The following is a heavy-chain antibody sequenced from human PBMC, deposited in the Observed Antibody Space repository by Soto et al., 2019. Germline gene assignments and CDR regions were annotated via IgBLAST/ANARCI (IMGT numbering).Heavy chain of an antibody. Sequence: SEALSLTCTVSGGSIRRGGYYWSWIRQPPGKGLEWIGSIYYSGSTYYNPYLKSRVTISVDTSKDQFSLKLSSVTAADTAVYYCARDSRYSSSSGQAGYYGMDVWGQGTTVTVTS. CDR3: ARDSRYSSSSGQAGYYGMDV. J-gene: IGHJ6*02. CDR2: IYYSGST. D-gene: IGHD6-6*01. CDR1: GGSIRRGGYY. V-gene: IGHV4-31*03.